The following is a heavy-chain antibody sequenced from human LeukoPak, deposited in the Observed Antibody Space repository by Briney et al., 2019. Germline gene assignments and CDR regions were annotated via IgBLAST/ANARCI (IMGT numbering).Heavy chain of an antibody. Sequence: AGVSLRLSCAASGFTFSTYAMSWVRQAPGKGLEWVSAISGSGGSTYYADSVKGRFTISRDNSKNTLYLQMNSLRAEDTAVYYCARDVYYYGMDVWGQGTTVTVSS. CDR3: ARDVYYYGMDV. V-gene: IGHV3-23*01. CDR2: ISGSGGST. CDR1: GFTFSTYA. J-gene: IGHJ6*02.